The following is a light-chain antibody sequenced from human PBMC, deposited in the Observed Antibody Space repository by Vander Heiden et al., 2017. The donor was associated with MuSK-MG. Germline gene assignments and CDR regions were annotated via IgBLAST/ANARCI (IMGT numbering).Light chain of an antibody. J-gene: IGLJ2*01. CDR1: SSNIGAGYD. CDR2: GNS. Sequence: QSVLTQPPSVSGAPGQRVTISCTGSSSNIGAGYDVHWYQQLPGTAPKRLSYGNSNRPSGVPDRLSGSKSGNSASLAITGLQAEDEADDYCQSYDSSLSVVFGGGTKLTVL. V-gene: IGLV1-40*01. CDR3: QSYDSSLSVV.